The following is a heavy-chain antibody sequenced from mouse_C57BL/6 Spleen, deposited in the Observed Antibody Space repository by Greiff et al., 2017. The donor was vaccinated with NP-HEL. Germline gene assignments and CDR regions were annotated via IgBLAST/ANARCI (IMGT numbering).Heavy chain of an antibody. CDR2: ISSGGSYT. J-gene: IGHJ2*01. Sequence: EVQLVESGGDLVKPGGSLKLSCAASGFTFSSYGMSWVRQTPDKRLEWVATISSGGSYTYYPDSVKGRFNISRDNAKNTLYLQMSSLKSEDTAMYYCARITTDYFDYWGQGTTLTVSS. CDR1: GFTFSSYG. V-gene: IGHV5-6*01. D-gene: IGHD1-1*01. CDR3: ARITTDYFDY.